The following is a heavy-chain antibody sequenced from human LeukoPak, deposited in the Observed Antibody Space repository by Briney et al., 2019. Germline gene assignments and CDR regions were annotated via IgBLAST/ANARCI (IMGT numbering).Heavy chain of an antibody. CDR2: IYTSGST. CDR3: ARLYYYDSSGYIFDY. J-gene: IGHJ4*02. CDR1: GDSLSSGNFY. Sequence: SETLSLTCTVSGDSLSSGNFYWTWIRQPAGKGLEWIGRIYTSGSTNYNPSLKSRVTMSVDTSKNQFSLKLSSVTAADTAVYYCARLYYYDSSGYIFDYWGQGTLVTVSS. D-gene: IGHD3-22*01. V-gene: IGHV4-61*02.